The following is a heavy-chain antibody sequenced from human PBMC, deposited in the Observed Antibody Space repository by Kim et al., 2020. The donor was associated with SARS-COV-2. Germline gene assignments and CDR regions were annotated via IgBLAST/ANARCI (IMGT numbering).Heavy chain of an antibody. D-gene: IGHD2-15*01. CDR2: ISSSSSTI. CDR3: ARDLALPLVVAYGMDV. Sequence: WGSLRLSCAASGFTFSSYSMNWVRQAPGKGLEWVSYISSSSSTIYYADSVNGRFTISRDNAKNSLYLQMNSLRAEDTAVYYCARDLALPLVVAYGMDVWG. CDR1: GFTFSSYS. V-gene: IGHV3-48*04. J-gene: IGHJ6*01.